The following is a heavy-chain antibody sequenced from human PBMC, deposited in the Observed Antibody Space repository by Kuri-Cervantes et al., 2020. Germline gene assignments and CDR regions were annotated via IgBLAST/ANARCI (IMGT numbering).Heavy chain of an antibody. CDR3: AKEMATNVFDY. D-gene: IGHD5-24*01. Sequence: GGSLRLSCAASGFTFSSYDMHWVRQATGKGLEWVSAIGTAGDTYYPGSVKGRFTISRDNSKNTLYLQMSSLRAEDTAVYYCAKEMATNVFDYWGQGTLVTVSS. CDR1: GFTFSSYD. CDR2: IGTAGDT. V-gene: IGHV3-13*01. J-gene: IGHJ4*02.